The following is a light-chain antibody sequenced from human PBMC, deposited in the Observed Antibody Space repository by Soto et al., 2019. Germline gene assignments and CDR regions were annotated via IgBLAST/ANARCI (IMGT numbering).Light chain of an antibody. CDR3: QRYNGAPWT. CDR1: QGISNY. J-gene: IGKJ1*01. CDR2: AAS. Sequence: DIQMTQSPSSLSASVGDRVTMTCRASQGISNYLAWHQQRPGKVPKLLMYAASTLQSGVPSRFSGSGSGTDFTLTISSLQPEDVATYYCQRYNGAPWTFGQGTKVEIK. V-gene: IGKV1-27*01.